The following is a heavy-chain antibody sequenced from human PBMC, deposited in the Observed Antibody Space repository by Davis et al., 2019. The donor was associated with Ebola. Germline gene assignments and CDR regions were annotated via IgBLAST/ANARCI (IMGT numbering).Heavy chain of an antibody. V-gene: IGHV1-8*03. Sequence: ASVKVSCKASGYTFTTYDINWVRQATGQGLEWMGWMNPDSGNTGYAQKFQGRVTITRNTPRGTAYMELSSLRSEDTAVYYCARGRDNWNYADMDVWGKGTTVTVSS. J-gene: IGHJ6*03. D-gene: IGHD1-7*01. CDR3: ARGRDNWNYADMDV. CDR1: GYTFTTYD. CDR2: MNPDSGNT.